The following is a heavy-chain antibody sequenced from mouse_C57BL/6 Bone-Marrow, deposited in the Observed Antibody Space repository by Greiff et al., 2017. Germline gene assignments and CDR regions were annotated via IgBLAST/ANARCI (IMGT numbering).Heavy chain of an antibody. CDR3: ASSYYYGSSLAWFAY. CDR2: IDPEDGET. Sequence: VQLQQSGAELVKPGASVKLSCTASGFNIKDYYMHWVKQRTEQGLEWIGRIDPEDGETKYAPKFQGKATITADPSSNTAYLQLRILTSVDTAVYYCASSYYYGSSLAWFAYWGQGTLVTVSA. V-gene: IGHV14-2*01. D-gene: IGHD1-1*01. CDR1: GFNIKDYY. J-gene: IGHJ3*01.